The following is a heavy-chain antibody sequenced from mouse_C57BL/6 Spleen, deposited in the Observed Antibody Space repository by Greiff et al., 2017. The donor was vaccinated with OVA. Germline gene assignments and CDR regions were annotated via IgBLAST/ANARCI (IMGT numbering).Heavy chain of an antibody. CDR3: ARHGDYYGSIFDY. Sequence: EVMLVESGGDLVKPGGSLKLSCAASGFTFSSYGMSWVRQTPDKRLEWVATISSGGSYTSYPDSVKGRFTISRDNAKNTLYLQMSSLKSEDTAMYYCARHGDYYGSIFDYWGQGTTLTVSS. V-gene: IGHV5-6*01. J-gene: IGHJ2*01. D-gene: IGHD1-1*01. CDR1: GFTFSSYG. CDR2: ISSGGSYT.